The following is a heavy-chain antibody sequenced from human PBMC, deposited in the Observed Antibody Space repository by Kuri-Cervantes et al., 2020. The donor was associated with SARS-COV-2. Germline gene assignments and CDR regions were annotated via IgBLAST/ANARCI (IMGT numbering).Heavy chain of an antibody. D-gene: IGHD3-3*01. J-gene: IGHJ4*02. Sequence: GGSLRLSCAASGFTFSSYSMNWVRQAPGKGLEWVSYISSSSSTIYYADSVKGRFTISRDNAKNSLYLQMNSLRAEDTAVYYCAREATIFGVVNNDYWGQGTLVTVSS. V-gene: IGHV3-48*01. CDR3: AREATIFGVVNNDY. CDR2: ISSSSSTI. CDR1: GFTFSSYS.